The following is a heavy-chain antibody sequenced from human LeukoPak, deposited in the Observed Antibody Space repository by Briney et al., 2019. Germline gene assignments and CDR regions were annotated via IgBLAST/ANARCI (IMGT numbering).Heavy chain of an antibody. D-gene: IGHD4-17*01. CDR3: ARDRKVYGDYAKWFDP. CDR1: GGSISSGGYY. V-gene: IGHV4-31*03. Sequence: SETLSLTCTVSGGSISSGGYYWSWLRQHPGKGLEWIGYIYYSGSTYYNPSLKSRVTISVDTSKNQFSLKLSSVTAADTAVYYCARDRKVYGDYAKWFDPWGQGTLVTVSS. J-gene: IGHJ5*02. CDR2: IYYSGST.